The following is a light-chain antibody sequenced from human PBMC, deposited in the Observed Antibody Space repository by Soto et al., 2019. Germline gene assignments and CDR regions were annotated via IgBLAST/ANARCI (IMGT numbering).Light chain of an antibody. CDR2: WAS. V-gene: IGKV4-1*01. CDR1: QSVLYSSNNKNY. CDR3: HQYYSTPFT. Sequence: DIVMTQSPDSLAVSLGETATINCKSSQSVLYSSNNKNYLAWYQQKPGQPPKLLFYWASTRESGVPDRFSGSGSGTDFTLTISSLQAEDVAVYYCHQYYSTPFTFGPGTKVDIK. J-gene: IGKJ3*01.